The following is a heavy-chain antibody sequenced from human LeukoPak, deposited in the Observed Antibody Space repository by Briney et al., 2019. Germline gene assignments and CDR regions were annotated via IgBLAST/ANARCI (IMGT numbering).Heavy chain of an antibody. V-gene: IGHV3-7*02. J-gene: IGHJ6*02. CDR2: IKKDGSEK. Sequence: PGGSLRLSCAASGFTFSSYWMSWVRQAPGKGLEWVANIKKDGSEKYYVDSVKGRFTISRDNAKNSLYLQMNSLRAEDTAVYYCAKYVSARGPPYALAVWGQGTTVTVSS. CDR3: AKYVSARGPPYALAV. CDR1: GFTFSSYW. D-gene: IGHD2/OR15-2a*01.